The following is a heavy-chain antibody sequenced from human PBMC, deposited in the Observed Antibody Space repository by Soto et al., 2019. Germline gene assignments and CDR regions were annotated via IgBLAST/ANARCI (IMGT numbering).Heavy chain of an antibody. J-gene: IGHJ6*02. CDR1: GYTFANYA. Sequence: QVRLVQSGTEVKKPGASVMVSCKASGYTFANYAIHWVRQAPGQDFERMGWINAGNGNTRNSQKFQGRVTFTRDTSATTAHMEVGSLRFEDTAVYYCARDLSGWVLTNGHFGVDVWGQGTTVIVSS. CDR2: INAGNGNT. V-gene: IGHV1-3*01. CDR3: ARDLSGWVLTNGHFGVDV. D-gene: IGHD2-21*02.